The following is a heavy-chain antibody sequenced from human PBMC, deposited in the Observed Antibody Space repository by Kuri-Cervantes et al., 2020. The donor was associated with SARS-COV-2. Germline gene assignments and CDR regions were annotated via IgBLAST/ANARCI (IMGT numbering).Heavy chain of an antibody. Sequence: GESLKTSCAGSGFTFSSYSMNWVRQAPGKGLEWVSGINWNGGSTGYADTVKARFTISRDNAKNYLYQQMNSLRAEDTALYYCARVEVGVHVGAFDIWGQGTMVTVSS. J-gene: IGHJ3*02. CDR3: ARVEVGVHVGAFDI. CDR2: INWNGGST. CDR1: GFTFSSYS. V-gene: IGHV3-20*04. D-gene: IGHD2-15*01.